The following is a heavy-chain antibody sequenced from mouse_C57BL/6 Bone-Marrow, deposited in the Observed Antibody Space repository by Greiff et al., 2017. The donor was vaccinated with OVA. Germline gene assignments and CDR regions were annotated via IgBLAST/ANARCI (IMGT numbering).Heavy chain of an antibody. Sequence: QVQLQQSGAELVRPGTSVKLSCKASGYTFTSYWMHWVKQRPGQGLEWIGVIDPSDSYTNYNQKFKGKATLTVDTSSSTAYMQLRSLTSEDSAVYYYARGGFFAYWGQGTLVTVSA. CDR3: ARGGFFAY. CDR1: GYTFTSYW. J-gene: IGHJ3*01. CDR2: IDPSDSYT. V-gene: IGHV1-59*01.